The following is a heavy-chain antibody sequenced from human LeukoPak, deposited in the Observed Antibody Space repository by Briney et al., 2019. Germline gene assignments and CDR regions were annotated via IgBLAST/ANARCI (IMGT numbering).Heavy chain of an antibody. CDR1: GGTFSSYA. CDR3: ARGGSGWSNFDY. V-gene: IGHV1-69*13. D-gene: IGHD6-19*01. J-gene: IGHJ4*02. Sequence: APVKVSCKASGGTFSSYAISWVRQAPGQGLEWMGGIIPIFGTANYAQKFQGRVTITADESTSTAYMELSSLRSEDTAVYYCARGGSGWSNFDYWGQGTLVTVSS. CDR2: IIPIFGTA.